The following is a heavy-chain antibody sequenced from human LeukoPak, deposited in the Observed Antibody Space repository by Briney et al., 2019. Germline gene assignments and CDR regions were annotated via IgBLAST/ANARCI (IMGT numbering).Heavy chain of an antibody. D-gene: IGHD3-22*01. CDR1: GGSFSGYY. CDR2: INHSGST. Sequence: PSKTLSLTCAVYGGSFSGYYWSWIRQPPGKGLEWIGEINHSGSTNYNPSLKSRVTISVDTSKNQFSLKLSSVTAADTAVYYCARGSYYDSSGYYLGTAYYFDYWGQGTLVTVSS. J-gene: IGHJ4*02. CDR3: ARGSYYDSSGYYLGTAYYFDY. V-gene: IGHV4-34*01.